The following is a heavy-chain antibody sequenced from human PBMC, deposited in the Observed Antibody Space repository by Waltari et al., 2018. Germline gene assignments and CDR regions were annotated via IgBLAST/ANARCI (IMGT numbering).Heavy chain of an antibody. D-gene: IGHD3-22*01. CDR1: GFTVSSNY. V-gene: IGHV3-53*01. Sequence: EVQLVESGGGLIQPGGSLRLSCAASGFTVSSNYMSWVRQAPGKGLEWVSVIYSGGSTYYADSVKGRFTISRDNSKNTLYLQMNSLRAEDTAVYYCARDSWYYYDSPAFDPWGQGTLVTVSS. CDR3: ARDSWYYYDSPAFDP. J-gene: IGHJ5*02. CDR2: IYSGGST.